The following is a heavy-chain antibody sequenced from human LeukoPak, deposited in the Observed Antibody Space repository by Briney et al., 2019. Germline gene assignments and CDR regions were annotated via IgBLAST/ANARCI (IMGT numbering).Heavy chain of an antibody. Sequence: SETLSLTCTVSGGSISSGGYYWSWIRQHPGKGLEWIGYIYYSGSTYYNPSLKSRVTMSVDTSKNQFSLKLSSVTGADTAVYYCARQDVYYYYGMDVWGQGTTVTVSS. J-gene: IGHJ6*02. D-gene: IGHD2-15*01. V-gene: IGHV4-31*03. CDR1: GGSISSGGYY. CDR2: IYYSGST. CDR3: ARQDVYYYYGMDV.